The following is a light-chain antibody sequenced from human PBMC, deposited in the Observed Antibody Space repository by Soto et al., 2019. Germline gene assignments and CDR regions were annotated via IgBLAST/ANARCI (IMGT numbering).Light chain of an antibody. CDR1: QSVSSN. CDR2: GAS. Sequence: EIVMTQSPATLTLSVSPGERATLSCRASQSVSSNLAWYQQKPGQAPRLLIYGASTRATGIPARFSGSGSGTEFPLTISSLKSEDFAVYYCQQYNNWPLSFGPGTKVDIK. V-gene: IGKV3-15*01. CDR3: QQYNNWPLS. J-gene: IGKJ3*01.